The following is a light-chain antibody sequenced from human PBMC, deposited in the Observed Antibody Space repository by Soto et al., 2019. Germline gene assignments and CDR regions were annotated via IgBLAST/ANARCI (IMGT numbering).Light chain of an antibody. CDR2: SAS. J-gene: IGKJ2*01. Sequence: IQMNQPPPSLSASVGGRITITGRARQNILAYLNWYQVKLGKPPRLLIFSASNLQSGFPPRFNGSGSGTDFALTIGGVEPDDAATYYFQQTYATAFTFGQGTNL. CDR3: QQTYATAFT. CDR1: QNILAY. V-gene: IGKV1-39*01.